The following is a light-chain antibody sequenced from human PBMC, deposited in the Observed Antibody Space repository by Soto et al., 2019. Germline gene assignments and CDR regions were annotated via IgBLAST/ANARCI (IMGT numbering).Light chain of an antibody. CDR1: QSISSD. CDR3: QQYKKWPLT. Sequence: EIVMTQSPATLSVSPGERATLSCRASQSISSDLPWYQQTPGQAPRLLIYGTSTRATGIPARFSGSGSGTEFTLTISSLQSEDFAVYYCQQYKKWPLTFGGGTKVEF. J-gene: IGKJ4*01. CDR2: GTS. V-gene: IGKV3-15*01.